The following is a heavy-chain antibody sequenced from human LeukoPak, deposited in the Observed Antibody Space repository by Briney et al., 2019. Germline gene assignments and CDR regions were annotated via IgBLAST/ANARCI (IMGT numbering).Heavy chain of an antibody. V-gene: IGHV3-73*01. CDR3: TRFLGYCSSTSCSNWFDP. J-gene: IGHJ5*02. CDR2: IRSKANSYAT. CDR1: GFTFSDST. D-gene: IGHD2-2*01. Sequence: GGALRLSCAASGFTFSDSTMHWVRQASGKGLEWVGCIRSKANSYATAYAASVKGRFTISRDDSKNMAYLQMNSLKTEDTAVYYCTRFLGYCSSTSCSNWFDPWGQGTLVTVSS.